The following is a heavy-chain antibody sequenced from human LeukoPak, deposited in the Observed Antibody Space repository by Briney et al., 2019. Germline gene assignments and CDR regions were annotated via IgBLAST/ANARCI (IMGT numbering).Heavy chain of an antibody. CDR1: GFTFDDYA. CDR3: AKRMVRGVQGGDAFDI. Sequence: GGSLRLSCAASGFTFDDYAMHWVRQAPGKGLEWVSLISWDGGSTYYADSVKGRFTISRDNSKNSLYLQMNSLRAEDTALYYCAKRMVRGVQGGDAFDIWGQGTMVTVSS. V-gene: IGHV3-43D*03. CDR2: ISWDGGST. J-gene: IGHJ3*02. D-gene: IGHD3-10*01.